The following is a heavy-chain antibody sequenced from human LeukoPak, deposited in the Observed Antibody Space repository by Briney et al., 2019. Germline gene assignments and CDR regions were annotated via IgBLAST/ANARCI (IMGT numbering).Heavy chain of an antibody. CDR3: ARDGDGCDY. J-gene: IGHJ4*02. CDR1: GVTFSSYW. D-gene: IGHD2-21*02. CDR2: IKQDGSDK. V-gene: IGHV3-7*03. Sequence: GGSLRLSCAASGVTFSSYWMTWVRQAPGKGLEWVANIKQDGSDKYYVDSVKGRFTISRDNAKNSLYLQMNSLRAEDTAVYYCARDGDGCDYWGQGTLVTVSS.